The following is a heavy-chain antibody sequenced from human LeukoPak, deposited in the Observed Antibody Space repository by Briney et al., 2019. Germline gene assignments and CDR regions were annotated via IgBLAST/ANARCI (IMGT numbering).Heavy chain of an antibody. CDR2: IYTGGST. CDR3: AKDRRGYDQAIDY. J-gene: IGHJ4*02. Sequence: GGSLRLSCAASGITVSSNYMSWVRQAPGKGLEWVSGIYTGGSTSYADSVKGRFIISRDNSKNTLYLQMNSLRAEDTAVYYCAKDRRGYDQAIDYWGQGTLVTVSS. D-gene: IGHD5-12*01. CDR1: GITVSSNY. V-gene: IGHV3-53*01.